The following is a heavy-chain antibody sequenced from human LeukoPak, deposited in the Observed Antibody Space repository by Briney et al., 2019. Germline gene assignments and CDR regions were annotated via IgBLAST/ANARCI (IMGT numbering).Heavy chain of an antibody. CDR1: GVSISSSRYY. CDR3: ARPETTGTYFY. J-gene: IGHJ1*01. V-gene: IGHV4-39*01. Sequence: PSETLSLTCTVSGVSISSSRYYWGRIRQPPGKGLEWIGSIYYTGSAYYNPFLKSRVIISVDTSNIQFSLKLTSGAAADTSVYYCARPETTGTYFYWGQGTLVTVSS. CDR2: IYYTGSA. D-gene: IGHD1-26*01.